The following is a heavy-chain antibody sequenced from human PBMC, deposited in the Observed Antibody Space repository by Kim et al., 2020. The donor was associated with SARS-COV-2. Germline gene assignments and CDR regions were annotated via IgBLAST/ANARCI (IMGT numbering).Heavy chain of an antibody. Sequence: SETLSLTCAVYGGSFSGYYWSWIRQPPGKGLEWIGEINHSGSTNYNPSLKSRVTISVDTSKNQFSLKLSSVTAADTAVYYCARVPPVAGTDYWGQGTLVT. CDR2: INHSGST. D-gene: IGHD6-19*01. CDR1: GGSFSGYY. J-gene: IGHJ4*02. CDR3: ARVPPVAGTDY. V-gene: IGHV4-34*01.